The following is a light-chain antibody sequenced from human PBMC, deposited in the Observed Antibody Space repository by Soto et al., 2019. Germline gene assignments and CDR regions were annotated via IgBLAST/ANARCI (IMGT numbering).Light chain of an antibody. CDR1: SSDVGGYNY. V-gene: IGLV2-14*01. J-gene: IGLJ3*02. Sequence: QSALTQPASVSGSPGQSITISCTGTSSDVGGYNYVSWYQQHPAKAPKLMIYEVSDRPSGVSHRFSGSKSGNTASLTISGLQAEDEADYYCFSYTTSSTLVFGGGTKLTVL. CDR3: FSYTTSSTLV. CDR2: EVS.